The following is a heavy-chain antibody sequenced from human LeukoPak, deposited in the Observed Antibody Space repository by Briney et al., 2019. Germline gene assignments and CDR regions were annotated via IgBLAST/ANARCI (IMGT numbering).Heavy chain of an antibody. D-gene: IGHD3-10*01. CDR2: ISSSSRPI. J-gene: IGHJ4*02. Sequence: GGTLRLSCAASGFTFNDYGMNWVRQAPGKGLEWVSYISSSSRPIYYADSVKGRFTISRDNAKNSLYLQMDSLRAEDTAVYYCARGGEGSGSYSDYWGQGTLVTVSS. CDR1: GFTFNDYG. CDR3: ARGGEGSGSYSDY. V-gene: IGHV3-48*01.